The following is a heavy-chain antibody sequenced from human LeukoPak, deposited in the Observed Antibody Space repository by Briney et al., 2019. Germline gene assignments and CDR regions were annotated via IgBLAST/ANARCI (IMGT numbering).Heavy chain of an antibody. Sequence: GGSLRLSCAASGFTFRTYGMHWLRQAPGKGLEWVAVISYDGSEKYHADSVGGRFTVSRDNSKNTLYLQMNSLRLEDTAVYYCAKQEGGSPDYWGQGTLVTVSS. CDR1: GFTFRTYG. J-gene: IGHJ4*02. CDR2: ISYDGSEK. D-gene: IGHD3-16*01. CDR3: AKQEGGSPDY. V-gene: IGHV3-30*18.